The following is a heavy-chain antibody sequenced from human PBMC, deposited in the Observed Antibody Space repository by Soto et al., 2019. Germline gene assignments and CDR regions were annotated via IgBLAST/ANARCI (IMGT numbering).Heavy chain of an antibody. V-gene: IGHV4-34*01. Sequence: SETLSLTCAVYGGSFSGYYWSWIRQPPGKGLEWIGEINHSGSTNYNPSLKSRVTISVDTSKNQFSLKLSSMTAADTAVYYCARGNRFENWFDPWGPGTLVTVSS. D-gene: IGHD3-3*01. J-gene: IGHJ5*02. CDR3: ARGNRFENWFDP. CDR2: INHSGST. CDR1: GGSFSGYY.